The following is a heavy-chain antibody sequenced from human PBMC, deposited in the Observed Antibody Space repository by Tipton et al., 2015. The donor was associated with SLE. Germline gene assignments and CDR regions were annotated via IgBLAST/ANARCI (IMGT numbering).Heavy chain of an antibody. J-gene: IGHJ1*01. Sequence: SLRLSCAASGFTFTSYEMNWVRQAPGKGLEGVSYISRSGSMIYYANSVKGRFTISRDNAKKSLYLQMKSLRAEDTAIYYCARIFSGSYYAAWFQHWGQGTVVTVSS. CDR2: ISRSGSMI. CDR1: GFTFTSYE. CDR3: ARIFSGSYYAAWFQH. D-gene: IGHD1-26*01. V-gene: IGHV3-48*03.